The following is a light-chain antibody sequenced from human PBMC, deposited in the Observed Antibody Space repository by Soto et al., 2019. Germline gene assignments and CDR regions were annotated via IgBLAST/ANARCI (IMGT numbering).Light chain of an antibody. J-gene: IGKJ3*01. Sequence: DIQMTQSPSSLSAYVGDRVTITCRASESISNRLNWYQQQPGKAPKLLIHTATTLQSGVPSRFSGSGSGTDFTLSINSLQPEDFATYYCQQSYTKSITFGPGTRVYIK. CDR2: TAT. CDR3: QQSYTKSIT. V-gene: IGKV1-39*01. CDR1: ESISNR.